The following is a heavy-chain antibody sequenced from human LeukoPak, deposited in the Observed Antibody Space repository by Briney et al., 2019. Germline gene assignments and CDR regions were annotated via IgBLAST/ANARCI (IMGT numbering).Heavy chain of an antibody. V-gene: IGHV4-34*01. D-gene: IGHD4-17*01. J-gene: IGHJ4*02. CDR1: GGSFSGYY. Sequence: SETLSLTCAVYGGSFSGYYWSWIRQPPGKGLEWIGSIYYSGSTYYNPSLKSRVTISVDTSKNQFSLKLSSVTAADTAVYYCARRTTVTYVYNYWGQGTLVTVSS. CDR2: IYYSGST. CDR3: ARRTTVTYVYNY.